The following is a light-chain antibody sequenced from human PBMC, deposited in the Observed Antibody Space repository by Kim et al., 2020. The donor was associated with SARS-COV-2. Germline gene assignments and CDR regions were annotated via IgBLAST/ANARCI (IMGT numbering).Light chain of an antibody. CDR3: QSYDSSNLWV. V-gene: IGLV6-57*01. CDR1: SGSIASNY. J-gene: IGLJ3*02. CDR2: EDN. Sequence: KTVTIYCTRSSGSIASNYVQWYQQRPGSSPPTVIYEDNQRPSGVPDRFSGSIDSSSNSASLTISGLKTEDEADYYCQSYDSSNLWVFGGGTKLTVL.